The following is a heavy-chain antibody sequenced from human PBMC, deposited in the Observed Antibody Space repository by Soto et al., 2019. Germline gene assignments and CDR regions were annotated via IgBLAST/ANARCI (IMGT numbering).Heavy chain of an antibody. CDR3: ARGVYGAVAATAVAKSLDY. CDR2: INHSGST. CDR1: GGSFSGYY. Sequence: SETLSLTCAVYGGSFSGYYWSWIRQPPGKGLEWIGEINHSGSTNYNPSLKSRVTISVDTSKNQFSLKLSSVTAADTAVYYCARGVYGAVAATAVAKSLDYWGQGTLVTVSS. V-gene: IGHV4-34*01. D-gene: IGHD2-15*01. J-gene: IGHJ4*02.